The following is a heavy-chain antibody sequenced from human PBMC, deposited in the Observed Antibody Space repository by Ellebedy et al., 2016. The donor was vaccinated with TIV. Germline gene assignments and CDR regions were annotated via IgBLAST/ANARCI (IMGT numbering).Heavy chain of an antibody. CDR1: GGSFSGYY. J-gene: IGHJ4*02. CDR2: INHSGST. V-gene: IGHV4-34*01. CDR3: AGYSSARGPFDY. Sequence: GSLRLSXAVYGGSFSGYYWSWIRQPPGKGLEWIGEINHSGSTNYNPSLKSRVTISVDTSKNQFSLKLSSVTAADTAVYYCAGYSSARGPFDYWGQGTLVTVSS. D-gene: IGHD6-19*01.